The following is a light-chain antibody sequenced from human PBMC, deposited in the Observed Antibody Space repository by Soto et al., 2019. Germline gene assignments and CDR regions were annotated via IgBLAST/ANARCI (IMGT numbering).Light chain of an antibody. V-gene: IGLV2-14*01. CDR1: SRDIGGYNF. Sequence: QSALTQPASVSGSPGQSITIACTGTSRDIGGYNFVSWYQQHPGKAPKLLIYDVGNRPSGVSNLFSGSKSGNTASLTISGLQSEDEAQYYCNSFRTVSTYVFGTGTKLTVL. J-gene: IGLJ1*01. CDR2: DVG. CDR3: NSFRTVSTYV.